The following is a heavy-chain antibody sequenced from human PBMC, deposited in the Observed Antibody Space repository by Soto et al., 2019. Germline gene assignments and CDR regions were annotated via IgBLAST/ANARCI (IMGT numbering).Heavy chain of an antibody. D-gene: IGHD3-22*01. CDR2: ISGSGGST. Sequence: EVQLLESGGGLVQPGGSLRLSCAASGFTFSSYAMSWVRQAPGKGLEWVSAISGSGGSTYYADSVKGRFTISRDNSKNTLYLQMNSLSAEDTAVYYCAKDGATYYYDSSAPGYWGQGTLVTVSS. CDR1: GFTFSSYA. J-gene: IGHJ4*02. CDR3: AKDGATYYYDSSAPGY. V-gene: IGHV3-23*01.